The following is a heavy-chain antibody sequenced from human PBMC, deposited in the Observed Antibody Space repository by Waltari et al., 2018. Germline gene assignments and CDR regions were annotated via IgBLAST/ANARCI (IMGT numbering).Heavy chain of an antibody. V-gene: IGHV4-59*01. Sequence: QVQLQESGPGLVKPSETLSLTCTVSGGSISSYYWSWIRQPPGKGLEWIGYIYYSGRTNYNPSLKSRVTISVDTSKNQFSLKLSSVTAADTAVYYCARARAMATTNYYYYGIDVWGQGTTVTVSS. J-gene: IGHJ6*02. D-gene: IGHD1-1*01. CDR1: GGSISSYY. CDR3: ARARAMATTNYYYYGIDV. CDR2: IYYSGRT.